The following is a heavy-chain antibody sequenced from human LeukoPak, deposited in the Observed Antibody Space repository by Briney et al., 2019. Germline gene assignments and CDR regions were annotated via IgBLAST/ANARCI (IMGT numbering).Heavy chain of an antibody. CDR2: ISGSGGST. Sequence: GGSLRLSCAASGFTFSSYAMSWVRQAPGKGLEWVSAISGSGGSTYHADSVKGRFTISRDNSKNMLYLQMNSLRAEDTAVYYCAKDITGYSSGWYYFDYWGQGTLVTVSS. J-gene: IGHJ4*02. CDR1: GFTFSSYA. CDR3: AKDITGYSSGWYYFDY. D-gene: IGHD6-19*01. V-gene: IGHV3-23*01.